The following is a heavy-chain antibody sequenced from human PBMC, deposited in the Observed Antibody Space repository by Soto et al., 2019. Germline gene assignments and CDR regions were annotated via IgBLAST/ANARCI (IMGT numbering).Heavy chain of an antibody. Sequence: QVQLVQSGAEVKKPGASVKVSCKASGYTFTSYGISWVRQAPGQGLEWMGWISAYNGNTNYAQKLQGRVTMTTDTSTSTAYMELRSLRSDDTAVYYCARAGRPYSSGWYTSGYFDYWGQGTLVTVSS. J-gene: IGHJ4*02. D-gene: IGHD6-19*01. V-gene: IGHV1-18*01. CDR1: GYTFTSYG. CDR3: ARAGRPYSSGWYTSGYFDY. CDR2: ISAYNGNT.